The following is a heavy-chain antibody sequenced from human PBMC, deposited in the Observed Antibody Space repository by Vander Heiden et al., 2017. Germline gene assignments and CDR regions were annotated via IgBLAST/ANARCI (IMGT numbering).Heavy chain of an antibody. D-gene: IGHD2-21*01. J-gene: IGHJ6*02. V-gene: IGHV3-30-3*01. CDR3: ARAPPIFGPKYYYYYRMDV. CDR1: GFPFSSYA. Sequence: QVQLVESGGGVVQPGRSLRLSCAASGFPFSSYALHWVRQAPGKGLEWVAVISYDGSNKYYADSVKGRFTISRDNSKNTLYLQMNSLRAEDTAVYYCARAPPIFGPKYYYYYRMDVWGQGTTVTVSS. CDR2: ISYDGSNK.